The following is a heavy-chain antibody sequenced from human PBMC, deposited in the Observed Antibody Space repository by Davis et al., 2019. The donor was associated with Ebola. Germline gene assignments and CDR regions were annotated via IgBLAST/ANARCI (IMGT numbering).Heavy chain of an antibody. CDR2: IKQDGSEK. CDR1: GFTFSSYS. J-gene: IGHJ3*02. D-gene: IGHD4-17*01. Sequence: GGSLRLSCAASGFTFSSYSMNWVRQAPGKGLEWVANIKQDGSEKYYVDSVKGRFTISRDNAHNSLFLQMNTLRVEDTAVYYCARLSVTPDAFDIWGQGTMVTVSS. V-gene: IGHV3-7*01. CDR3: ARLSVTPDAFDI.